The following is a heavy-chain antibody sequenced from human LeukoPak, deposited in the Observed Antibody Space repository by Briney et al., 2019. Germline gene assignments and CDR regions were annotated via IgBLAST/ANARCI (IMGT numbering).Heavy chain of an antibody. Sequence: GGSLRLSCAASGFTFSSFDMSWVRQAPGKGLEWVSTLACLDTSCTEYYADSVKGRFSISRDNSRSTLSLQMNSLRVEDTAIYYCARVSEGCFDFWGQGTLVTVSS. CDR3: ARVSEGCFDF. V-gene: IGHV3-23*01. J-gene: IGHJ4*02. CDR2: CLDTSCTE. D-gene: IGHD3-10*01. CDR1: GFTFSSFD.